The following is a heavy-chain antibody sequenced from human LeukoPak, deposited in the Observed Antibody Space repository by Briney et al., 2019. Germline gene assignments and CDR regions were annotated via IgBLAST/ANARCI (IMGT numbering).Heavy chain of an antibody. CDR3: ARKGEECSSTSCYDEAFDI. CDR2: IYYSGNT. Sequence: PSETLSLTCTVSGGSISSYYWSWIRQPPGKGLEWIGYIYYSGNTNYNPSLKRRVTISVDTSKNQLSLKLSSVTAADTAVYYCARKGEECSSTSCYDEAFDIWGQGTMVTVSS. V-gene: IGHV4-59*08. D-gene: IGHD2-2*01. CDR1: GGSISSYY. J-gene: IGHJ3*02.